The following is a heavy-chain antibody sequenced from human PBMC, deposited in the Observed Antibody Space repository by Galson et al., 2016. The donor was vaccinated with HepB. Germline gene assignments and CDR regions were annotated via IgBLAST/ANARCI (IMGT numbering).Heavy chain of an antibody. Sequence: SLRLSCAASGFTFSSYGMHWVRQAPGKGLEWVAVISYDGSNKYYADSVKGRFTISRDNSKNTLYLQMNSLRAEDTAVYSCAKDTARYFSSTSCSYGMDVWRKPTPVTVSA. CDR1: GFTFSSYG. V-gene: IGHV3-30*18. D-gene: IGHD2-2*01. CDR3: AKDTARYFSSTSCSYGMDV. J-gene: IGHJ6*04. CDR2: ISYDGSNK.